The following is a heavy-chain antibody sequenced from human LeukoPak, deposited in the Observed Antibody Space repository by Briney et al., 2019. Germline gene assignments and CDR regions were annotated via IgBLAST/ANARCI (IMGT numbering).Heavy chain of an antibody. J-gene: IGHJ4*02. V-gene: IGHV1-2*02. Sequence: ASVNVSCKASGYTFTGYYIHWVRQTPGQGLAWMGWINPYSGGTNYAQKFQDRVTMTRDTSISTAYMELSRLRSDDSAMYYCARDRSGGSASVYYWGQGTLVTVSS. CDR1: GYTFTGYY. CDR2: INPYSGGT. D-gene: IGHD6-13*01. CDR3: ARDRSGGSASVYY.